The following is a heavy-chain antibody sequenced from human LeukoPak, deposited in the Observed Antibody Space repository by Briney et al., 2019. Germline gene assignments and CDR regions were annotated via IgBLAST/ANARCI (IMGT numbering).Heavy chain of an antibody. Sequence: GGSLRLSCAASGFTFSNYAMNWVRQAPGKGLEWVSAISGSGGSTYYADSVKGRFTISRDNAKNSLYLQMNSLRAEDTAVYYCARIAAAGNWGQGTLVTVSS. CDR1: GFTFSNYA. D-gene: IGHD6-13*01. CDR3: ARIAAAGN. CDR2: ISGSGGST. V-gene: IGHV3-23*01. J-gene: IGHJ4*02.